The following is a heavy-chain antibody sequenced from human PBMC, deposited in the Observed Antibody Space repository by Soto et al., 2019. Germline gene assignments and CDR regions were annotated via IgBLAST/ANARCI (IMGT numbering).Heavy chain of an antibody. J-gene: IGHJ4*02. D-gene: IGHD3-3*01. Sequence: ALVEVSCKASGYTFTSYRISWVLEAPGEGLEWMGRISAYNGNTNYAQKLQGRVTMTTDTSTSTAYMELRSLRSDDTAVYYCARGPSHYDFWSGYLFDYWGQGTLVTVSS. CDR1: GYTFTSYR. CDR2: ISAYNGNT. CDR3: ARGPSHYDFWSGYLFDY. V-gene: IGHV1-18*01.